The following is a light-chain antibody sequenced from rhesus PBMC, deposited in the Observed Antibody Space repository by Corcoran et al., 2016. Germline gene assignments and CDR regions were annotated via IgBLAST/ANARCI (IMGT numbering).Light chain of an antibody. J-gene: IGKJ2*01. CDR1: ENVNNY. CDR2: KAS. Sequence: DIQMTQSPSSLSASVGDRVTITCRTSENVNNYLNWYQQKPGKTPKLLIPKASTLQSGVPSRFSGSGSGTDYTFTISRLQSEDVVTYYCQHNYGTPYSFGQGTKVEI. V-gene: IGKV1-74*01. CDR3: QHNYGTPYS.